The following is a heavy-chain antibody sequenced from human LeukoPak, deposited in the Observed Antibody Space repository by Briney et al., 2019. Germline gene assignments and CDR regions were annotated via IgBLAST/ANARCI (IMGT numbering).Heavy chain of an antibody. D-gene: IGHD3-22*01. CDR3: ARDYYDGSAYYSYYEY. J-gene: IGHJ4*02. CDR1: GFIFSSFS. CDR2: ISTSGGLSSI. V-gene: IGHV3-21*04. Sequence: GGSLRLSCAASGFIFSSFSVNWVRQAPGKGLEWVSSISTSGGLSSIYYADSVKGRFTISRDNAKNSLYLQMNSLGAEDTAVYYCARDYYDGSAYYSYYEYWGQGTLVTVSS.